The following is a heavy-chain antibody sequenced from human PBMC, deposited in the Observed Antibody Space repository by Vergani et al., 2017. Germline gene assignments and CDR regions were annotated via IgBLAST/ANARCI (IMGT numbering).Heavy chain of an antibody. D-gene: IGHD3-10*01. CDR1: GVTFDDYA. V-gene: IGHV3-9*01. CDR2: ISWNSGSI. CDR3: AKGNKYYYGSGSYLEAFDI. J-gene: IGHJ3*02. Sequence: EVQLVESGGGLVQPGRSLRLSCAASGVTFDDYAMHWVRQAPGKGLEWVSGISWNSGSIGYADSVKGRFTISRDNAKNSLYLQMNSLRAEDTALYYCAKGNKYYYGSGSYLEAFDIWGQGTMVTVSS.